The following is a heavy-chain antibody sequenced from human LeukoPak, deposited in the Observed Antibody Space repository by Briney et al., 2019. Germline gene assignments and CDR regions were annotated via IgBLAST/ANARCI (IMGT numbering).Heavy chain of an antibody. Sequence: SSETLSLTCTVSGGSVSGYYWSWIRQPPGKGLEWIGYIYYSGSTNYNPSLKSRVTISVDTSKNQFSLKLSSVTAADTAVYYCAREDRDGYNRRGIDYWGQGTLVTVSS. V-gene: IGHV4-59*02. D-gene: IGHD5-24*01. J-gene: IGHJ4*02. CDR2: IYYSGST. CDR1: GGSVSGYY. CDR3: AREDRDGYNRRGIDY.